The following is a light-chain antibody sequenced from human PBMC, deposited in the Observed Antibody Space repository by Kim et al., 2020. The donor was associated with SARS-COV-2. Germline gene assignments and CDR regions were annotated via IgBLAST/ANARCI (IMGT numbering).Light chain of an antibody. J-gene: IGKJ2*02. CDR3: QQSYSTPRT. CDR1: QSISSY. Sequence: AVGDRGTSTCRASQSISSYLNWYQQKPGKAPKLLIYAASSLQSGVPARFSGSGSGTDFTLTISSLQPEDFATYFCQQSYSTPRTLGQGTKLEI. V-gene: IGKV1-39*01. CDR2: AAS.